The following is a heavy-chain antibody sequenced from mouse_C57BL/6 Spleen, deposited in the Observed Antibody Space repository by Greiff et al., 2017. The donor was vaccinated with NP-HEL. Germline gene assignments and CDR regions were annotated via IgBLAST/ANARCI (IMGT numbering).Heavy chain of an antibody. CDR2: IDPATGGT. J-gene: IGHJ3*01. V-gene: IGHV1-15*01. CDR3: TISYLTRAWFAY. D-gene: IGHD2-12*01. CDR1: GYTFTDYE. Sequence: QVQLQQSGAELVRPGASVTLSCKASGYTFTDYEMPWVKQTPVHGLEWIGAIDPATGGTAYNQKFKGKAILTADKSSSTAYMELLSLTSEDSAVDYCTISYLTRAWFAYWGQGTLVTVSA.